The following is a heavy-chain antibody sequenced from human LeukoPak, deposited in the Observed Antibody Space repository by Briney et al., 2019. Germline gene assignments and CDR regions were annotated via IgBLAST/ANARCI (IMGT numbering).Heavy chain of an antibody. J-gene: IGHJ4*02. Sequence: ASVRVSCRASGYTFTTYHINWVRQAAGQGLEWMGWMNPNSGDRGFAQKFQGRVTINTDTSIGTAYMELSSLRSEDTAVYFCARTTSFTASGYDYWGQGTLVTVST. D-gene: IGHD6-25*01. CDR3: ARTTSFTASGYDY. V-gene: IGHV1-8*03. CDR1: GYTFTTYH. CDR2: MNPNSGDR.